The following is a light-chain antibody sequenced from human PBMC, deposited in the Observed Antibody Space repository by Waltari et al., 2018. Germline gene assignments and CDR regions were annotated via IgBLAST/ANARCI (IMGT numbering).Light chain of an antibody. CDR2: NVS. CDR1: ESLVHSNGNTY. CDR3: LQATRFPRT. Sequence: DVVMTQTPLSSPVTLGQPASISCKSSESLVHSNGNTYLIWLQQRPGKPPRPLIYNVSNRFSGVPDRVSGSGAGTDFTLRISKVEAEDVGVYYCLQATRFPRTFGQGTKVEIK. J-gene: IGKJ1*01. V-gene: IGKV2-24*01.